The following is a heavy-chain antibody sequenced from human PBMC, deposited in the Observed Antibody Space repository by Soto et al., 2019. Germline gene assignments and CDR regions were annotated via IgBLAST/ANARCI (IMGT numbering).Heavy chain of an antibody. V-gene: IGHV3-33*01. CDR1: GFNFSNFA. CDR3: ASFMTTVPAGNYYYYAMDV. D-gene: IGHD4-4*01. J-gene: IGHJ6*02. Sequence: GGSLRLSCAASGFNFSNFAMHWVRQAPGKGLEWVALIWFEGDDTYYADSVTGRFTISRDNSRNTLYLQMNSLRAEDTAVYYCASFMTTVPAGNYYYYAMDVWGQGTTVTVSS. CDR2: IWFEGDDT.